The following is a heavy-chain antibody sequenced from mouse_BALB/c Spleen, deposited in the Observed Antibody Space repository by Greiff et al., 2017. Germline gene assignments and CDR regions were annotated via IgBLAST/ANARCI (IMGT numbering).Heavy chain of an antibody. CDR3: VRDGRDFDY. Sequence: VQLVESGPGLVAPSQSLSITCTVSGFSLTSYDISWIRQPPGKGLEWLGVIWTGGGTNYNSAFMSRLSISKDNSKSQVFLKMNSLQTDDTAIYYCVRDGRDFDYWGQGTTLTVSS. J-gene: IGHJ2*01. CDR2: IWTGGGT. CDR1: GFSLTSYD. D-gene: IGHD1-1*02. V-gene: IGHV2-9-2*01.